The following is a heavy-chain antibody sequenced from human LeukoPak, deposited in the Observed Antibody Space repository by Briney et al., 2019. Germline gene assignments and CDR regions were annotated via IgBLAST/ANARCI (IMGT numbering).Heavy chain of an antibody. Sequence: GGSLRLSCAASGFTFSSYAMHWVRQAPGTGLEWVALISYDGSNKYYADSVKGRFTISRDNSKNTLYLQMNSLRGEDTAVYYCARVGLDRRGYSGYEAFDYWGQGTLVTVSS. CDR3: ARVGLDRRGYSGYEAFDY. V-gene: IGHV3-30*04. CDR1: GFTFSSYA. J-gene: IGHJ4*02. D-gene: IGHD5-12*01. CDR2: ISYDGSNK.